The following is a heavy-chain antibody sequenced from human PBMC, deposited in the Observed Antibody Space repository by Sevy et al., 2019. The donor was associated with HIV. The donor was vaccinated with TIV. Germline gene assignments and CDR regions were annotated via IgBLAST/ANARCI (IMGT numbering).Heavy chain of an antibody. D-gene: IGHD6-19*01. CDR3: ARAEYGHSRGWYSWLDA. J-gene: IGHJ5*02. Sequence: SETLSLTCTVSTGYINNYYWTWVRQSPGKGLEWIGYIYYRGNTKYNPSLESRVSMSIDTNKEQFSLTLTSVTGADSAIYCARAEYGHSRGWYSWLDAWGQGILVTVSS. CDR2: IYYRGNT. CDR1: TGYINNYY. V-gene: IGHV4-59*01.